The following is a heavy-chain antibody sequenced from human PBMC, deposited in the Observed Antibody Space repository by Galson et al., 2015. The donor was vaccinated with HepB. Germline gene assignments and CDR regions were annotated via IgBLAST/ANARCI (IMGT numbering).Heavy chain of an antibody. CDR1: GYTFTSYY. CDR2: INPSGGST. J-gene: IGHJ5*02. V-gene: IGHV1-46*01. CDR3: ARDGSSIAARPGWFDP. Sequence: SVKVSCKASGYTFTSYYMHWVRQAPGQGLEWMGIINPSGGSTSYAQKFQGRVTMTRDTSTSTVYMELSSLRSEDTAVYYCARDGSSIAARPGWFDPWGQGTLVTVSS. D-gene: IGHD6-6*01.